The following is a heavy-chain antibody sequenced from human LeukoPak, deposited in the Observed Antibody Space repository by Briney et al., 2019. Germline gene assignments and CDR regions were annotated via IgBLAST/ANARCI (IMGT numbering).Heavy chain of an antibody. CDR3: ARGTGGEWYYYDSSGYFHPFDY. D-gene: IGHD3-22*01. J-gene: IGHJ4*02. CDR1: GYSISSGYY. V-gene: IGHV4-61*01. Sequence: SETLSLTCTVSGYSISSGYYWSWIRQPPGKGLEWIGYIYYSGSTNYNPSLKSRVTISVDTSKNQFSLKLSSVTAADTAVYYCARGTGGEWYYYDSSGYFHPFDYWGQGTLVTVSS. CDR2: IYYSGST.